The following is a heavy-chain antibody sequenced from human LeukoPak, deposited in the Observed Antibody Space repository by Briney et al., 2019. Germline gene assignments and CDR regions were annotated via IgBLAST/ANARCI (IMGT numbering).Heavy chain of an antibody. D-gene: IGHD1-26*01. CDR1: GYSISSGYY. Sequence: SETLSLTCTVSGYSISSGYYWGWIRQPPGKGLEWIGRSYHSGSTYYNPSLKSRVTITVDTSKNQFSLKLSSVTAADTAVYYCARDLRIVGATFQTYFDYWGQGTLVTVSS. J-gene: IGHJ4*02. CDR2: SYHSGST. V-gene: IGHV4-38-2*02. CDR3: ARDLRIVGATFQTYFDY.